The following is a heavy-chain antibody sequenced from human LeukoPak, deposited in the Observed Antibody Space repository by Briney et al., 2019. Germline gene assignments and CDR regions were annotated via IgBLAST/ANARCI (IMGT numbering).Heavy chain of an antibody. CDR3: AALYSNYVP. J-gene: IGHJ5*02. CDR2: IVVGSGNT. D-gene: IGHD4-11*01. V-gene: IGHV1-58*02. CDR1: GFTFTSSV. Sequence: GASVKVPFKASGFTFTSSVMQWVRQARGQRLEWIGWIVVGSGNTNYAQKFQERVTITRDMSTSTAYMELSSLRSEDTAVYYCAALYSNYVPWGQGTLVTVSS.